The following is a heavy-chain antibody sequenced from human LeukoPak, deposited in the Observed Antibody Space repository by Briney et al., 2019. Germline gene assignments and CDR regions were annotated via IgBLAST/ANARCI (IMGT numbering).Heavy chain of an antibody. J-gene: IGHJ5*02. CDR3: ARDRITIFGVVLFDP. CDR1: GYTFTNYD. D-gene: IGHD3-3*01. CDR2: INPNSGGT. V-gene: IGHV1-2*02. Sequence: ASVKVSCKSSGYTFTNYDINWVRQAPGQGLEWMGWINPNSGGTNYAQKFQGRVTMTRDTSISTAYMELSRLRSDDTAVYYCARDRITIFGVVLFDPWGQGTLVTVSS.